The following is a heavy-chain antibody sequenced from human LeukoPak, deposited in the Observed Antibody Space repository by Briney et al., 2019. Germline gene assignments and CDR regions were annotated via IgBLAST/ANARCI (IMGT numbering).Heavy chain of an antibody. D-gene: IGHD5-18*01. V-gene: IGHV4-4*02. J-gene: IGHJ6*03. CDR3: ARRGRGYGYGSYPYYFYYYMVV. Sequence: PSGTLSLTCAVSGGSFSSSNWWSWVRPPPGKGLEWIGEIYHSGSTNYNPSLKSRVTISVDTSKNQFSLKLSSVTAADTAVYYCARRGRGYGYGSYPYYFYYYMVVWGKGTTVTISS. CDR1: GGSFSSSNW. CDR2: IYHSGST.